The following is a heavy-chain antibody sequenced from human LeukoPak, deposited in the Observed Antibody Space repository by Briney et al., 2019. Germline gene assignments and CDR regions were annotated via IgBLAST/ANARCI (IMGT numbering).Heavy chain of an antibody. CDR1: GFTFSSYG. D-gene: IGHD2-2*01. V-gene: IGHV3-30*02. J-gene: IGHJ5*02. CDR3: AKDLPYSTSFNWFDP. CDR2: IRYDGSNK. Sequence: GGSLRLSCAASGFTFSSYGMYWVRQAPGKGLEWVAFIRYDGSNKYYADSVKGRFTISRDNSRDTLYLQMNSLRAGDTAVYYCAKDLPYSTSFNWFDPWGQGTLVTVSS.